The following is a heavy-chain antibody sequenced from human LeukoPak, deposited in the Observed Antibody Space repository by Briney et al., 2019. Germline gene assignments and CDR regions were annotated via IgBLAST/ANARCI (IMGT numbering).Heavy chain of an antibody. V-gene: IGHV3-21*01. CDR3: ARDLDSGYDLYFDY. CDR1: GFTFSSYW. D-gene: IGHD5-12*01. J-gene: IGHJ4*02. CDR2: ISSSSSYI. Sequence: GGSLRLSCAASGFTFSSYWMSWVRQAPGKGLEWVSSISSSSSYIYYADSVKGRFTISRDNAKNSLYLQMNSLRAEDTAVYYCARDLDSGYDLYFDYWGQGTLVTVSS.